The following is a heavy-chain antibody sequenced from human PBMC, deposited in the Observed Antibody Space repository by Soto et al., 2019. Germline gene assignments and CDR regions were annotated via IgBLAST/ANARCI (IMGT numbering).Heavy chain of an antibody. J-gene: IGHJ1*01. D-gene: IGHD3-22*01. CDR3: ARGSTGDSSGYDRGTYFQH. CDR1: GGTFSSYA. CDR2: IIPIFGTA. V-gene: IGHV1-69*06. Sequence: SVKVSCKASGGTFSSYAISWVRQAPGQGLEWMGGIIPIFGTANYAQKFQGRVTITADKSTSTAYMELSSLGSEDTAVYYCARGSTGDSSGYDRGTYFQHWGQGTLVTVSS.